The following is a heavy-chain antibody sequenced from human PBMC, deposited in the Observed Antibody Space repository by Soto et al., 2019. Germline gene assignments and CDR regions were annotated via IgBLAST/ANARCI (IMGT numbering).Heavy chain of an antibody. V-gene: IGHV3-48*02. CDR1: GFTFSSYS. CDR3: ARPEYSSSSYGMDV. Sequence: GGSLRLSCAASGFTFSSYSMNWVRQAPGKGLEWVSYISSNSSTIYYADSVKGRFTISRDNAKNSLYLQMNSLRDEDTAVYYCARPEYSSSSYGMDVWGQGTTVTVSS. J-gene: IGHJ6*02. CDR2: ISSNSSTI. D-gene: IGHD6-6*01.